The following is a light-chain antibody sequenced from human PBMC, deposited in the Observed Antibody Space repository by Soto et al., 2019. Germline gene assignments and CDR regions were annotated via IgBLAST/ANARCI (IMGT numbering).Light chain of an antibody. Sequence: DIQMTQSPSNLSASVGDRVTITCRASQSISSWLAWYQQKPGKAPKLLIYDASSLESGVPSRFSGSGSGTEFTLTISSLQPDEFATYYCQQYNSFPLTFGGGTKVEIK. V-gene: IGKV1-5*01. CDR3: QQYNSFPLT. J-gene: IGKJ4*01. CDR2: DAS. CDR1: QSISSW.